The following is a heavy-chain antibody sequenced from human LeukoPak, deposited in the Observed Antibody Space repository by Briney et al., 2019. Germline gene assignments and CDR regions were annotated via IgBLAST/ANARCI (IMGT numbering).Heavy chain of an antibody. CDR2: ISSSGSTI. CDR1: GFTFSDYY. Sequence: GGSLRLSCAASGFTFSDYYMSWIRQAPGKGLEWVSYISSSGSTIYYADSVKGRFTISRDNAKNSLYLQMNSLRAEDTAVYYCARDSLTPTYDFWSGGYFDYWGQGTLVTVSS. CDR3: ARDSLTPTYDFWSGGYFDY. J-gene: IGHJ4*02. V-gene: IGHV3-11*04. D-gene: IGHD3-3*01.